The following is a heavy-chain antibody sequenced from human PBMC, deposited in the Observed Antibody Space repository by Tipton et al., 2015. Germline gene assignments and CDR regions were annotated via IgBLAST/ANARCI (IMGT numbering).Heavy chain of an antibody. CDR2: IYYSGST. Sequence: TLSLTCTVSGGSVSSGTYYWSWIRQPPGKGLEWIGYIYYSGSTNYNPSLKSRVTISVDTSKTQFSLKMSSVTASDTAVYYCARGQLWFTVAHNWGQGSLVSVSS. J-gene: IGHJ1*01. CDR1: GGSVSSGTYY. D-gene: IGHD5-18*01. CDR3: ARGQLWFTVAHN. V-gene: IGHV4-61*01.